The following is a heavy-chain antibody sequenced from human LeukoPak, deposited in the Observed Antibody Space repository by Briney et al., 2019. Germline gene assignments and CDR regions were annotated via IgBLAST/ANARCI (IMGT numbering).Heavy chain of an antibody. CDR2: ISAYNGNT. CDR3: ARDRSSTFIYYMDV. CDR1: GYTFTSYG. V-gene: IGHV1-18*01. Sequence: GASVKVSCKASGYTFTSYGISWVRQAPGQGLEWMGWISAYNGNTNYAQKLQGRVTMTTDTSTSTAYMELRSLRSEDTAVYYCARDRSSTFIYYMDVWGKGTTVTISS. J-gene: IGHJ6*03. D-gene: IGHD3-3*02.